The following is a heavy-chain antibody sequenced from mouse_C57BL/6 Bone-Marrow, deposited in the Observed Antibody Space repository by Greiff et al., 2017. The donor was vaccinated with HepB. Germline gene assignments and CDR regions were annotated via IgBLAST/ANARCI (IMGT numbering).Heavy chain of an antibody. CDR2: INPNNGGT. V-gene: IGHV1-26*01. CDR3: AKERTIYYDYDGSYADY. Sequence: EVQLQQSGPELVKPGASVKISCKASGYTFTDYYMNWVKQSHGKSLEWIGDINPNNGGTSYNQKFKGKATLTVDKSSSTAYMELRSLTSEDSAVYYCAKERTIYYDYDGSYADYWGQGTSVTVSS. CDR1: GYTFTDYY. J-gene: IGHJ4*01. D-gene: IGHD2-4*01.